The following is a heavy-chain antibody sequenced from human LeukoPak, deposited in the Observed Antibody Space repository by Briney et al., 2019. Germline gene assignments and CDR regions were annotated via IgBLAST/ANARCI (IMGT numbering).Heavy chain of an antibody. CDR3: ARTFDY. J-gene: IGHJ4*02. CDR1: GFTFSSFE. V-gene: IGHV3-48*03. CDR2: ISSSGNTK. Sequence: QPGGSLRLSCVASGFTFSSFEMNWVRQAPGKGLEWVSYISSSGNTKYYADPVKGRFIISRDNAKNSLYLQMNGLRAEDTAVYYCARTFDYWGQGTLVTVSS.